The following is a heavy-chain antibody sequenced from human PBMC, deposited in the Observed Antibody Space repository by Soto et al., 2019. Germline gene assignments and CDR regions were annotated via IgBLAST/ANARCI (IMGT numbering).Heavy chain of an antibody. CDR3: ARSSEMAQYFQH. D-gene: IGHD3-10*01. J-gene: IGHJ1*01. Sequence: ASVKVSCKAPGGTFSSYAISWVRQAPGQGLEWMGGIIPIFGTANYAQKFQGRVTITADESTSTAYMELSSLRSEDTAVYYCARSSEMAQYFQHWGQGTLVTVSS. CDR1: GGTFSSYA. CDR2: IIPIFGTA. V-gene: IGHV1-69*13.